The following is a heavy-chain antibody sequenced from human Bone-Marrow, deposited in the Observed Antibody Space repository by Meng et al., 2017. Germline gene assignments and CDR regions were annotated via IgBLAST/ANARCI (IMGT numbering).Heavy chain of an antibody. D-gene: IGHD3-10*01. Sequence: GGSLRLSCEGSGFTFSNAYMTWVRQVPGKRLEWVGRIKSKPDGETIDYAAPVKGRFTISRDDSKNTVYLQMNSLRAEDTAVYYCAKDLGNFMYYYGSGSYYIGASYYYGMDVWGQGTTVTGAS. CDR2: IKSKPDGETI. V-gene: IGHV3-15*01. CDR3: AKDLGNFMYYYGSGSYYIGASYYYGMDV. J-gene: IGHJ6*02. CDR1: GFTFSNAY.